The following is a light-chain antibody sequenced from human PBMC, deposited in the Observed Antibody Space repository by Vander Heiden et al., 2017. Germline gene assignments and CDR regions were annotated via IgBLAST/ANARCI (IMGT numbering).Light chain of an antibody. J-gene: IGLJ2*01. CDR2: EVT. Sequence: QSALTQPASVSRSPGQSLPSSCTGTTRDLGSSSFVSWYQQHPGRAPKLLIYEVTNRPSGVSNRFSGSKSGNTASLTVSGLQAEDEADYYCSSYRDSSTVVFGGGTKLTV. V-gene: IGLV2-14*03. CDR3: SSYRDSSTVV. CDR1: TRDLGSSSF.